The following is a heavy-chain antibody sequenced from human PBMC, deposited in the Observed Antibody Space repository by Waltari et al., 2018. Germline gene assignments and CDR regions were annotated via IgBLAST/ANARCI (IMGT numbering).Heavy chain of an antibody. CDR3: ARGQILQNWFDP. CDR1: GGSFSDYY. J-gene: IGHJ5*02. V-gene: IGHV4-34*01. Sequence: QVHLQQWGAGLLKPSETLSLTCAVYGGSFSDYYWTWIRHSPGKGLEWIGEINHSGSTNYNPSLKSRVTISVDTSKNQFSLKLSSVTAADTAVYYYCARGQILQNWFDPWGQGTLVTVSS. CDR2: INHSGST. D-gene: IGHD1-26*01.